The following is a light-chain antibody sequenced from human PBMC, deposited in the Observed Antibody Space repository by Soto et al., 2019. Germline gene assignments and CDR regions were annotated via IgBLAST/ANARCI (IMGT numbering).Light chain of an antibody. V-gene: IGLV2-11*01. CDR2: DVS. CDR3: CAYAGSNTFYV. Sequence: LTQPRSVSRSPGQSVTISCTLTSSDVGGYSYLSWYQQHPGKGPKLMIYDVSKRPSGVPDRFSGSKSGDTASLTISGLQAEDEADYYWCAYAGSNTFYVFGTGTKVTVL. CDR1: SSDVGGYSY. J-gene: IGLJ1*01.